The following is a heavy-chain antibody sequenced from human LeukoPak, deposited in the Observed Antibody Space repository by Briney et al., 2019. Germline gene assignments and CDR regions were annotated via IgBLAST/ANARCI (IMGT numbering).Heavy chain of an antibody. CDR1: GFTFSSYA. Sequence: GGSLRLSCAASGFTFSSYAMRWVRQAPGKGLEWVAVISYDGSNKCYADSVKGRFTISRDNSKNTLYLQMNSLRAEDTAVYYCARERGVAGYYDSSGYYYDAFDIWGQGTMVTVSS. V-gene: IGHV3-30*04. D-gene: IGHD3-22*01. J-gene: IGHJ3*02. CDR2: ISYDGSNK. CDR3: ARERGVAGYYDSSGYYYDAFDI.